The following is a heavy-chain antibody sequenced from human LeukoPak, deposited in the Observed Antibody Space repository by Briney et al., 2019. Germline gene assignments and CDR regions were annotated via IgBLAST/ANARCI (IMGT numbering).Heavy chain of an antibody. D-gene: IGHD2-15*01. V-gene: IGHV3-21*01. CDR3: ARAKCGGGSCLSSFDI. J-gene: IGHJ3*02. CDR2: ISSSSSYI. CDR1: GFTFSSYS. Sequence: PGGSLRLSCAASGFTFSSYSMNWVRQAPGKGLEWVSSISSSSSYIYYADSVKGRFTISRDNAKNSLYLQMNSLRAEDTAVYYCARAKCGGGSCLSSFDIWGQGTMVTVSS.